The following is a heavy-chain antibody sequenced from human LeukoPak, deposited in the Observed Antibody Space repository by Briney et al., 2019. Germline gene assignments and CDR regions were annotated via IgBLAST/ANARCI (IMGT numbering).Heavy chain of an antibody. Sequence: GGSLRLSCTASGFIFDDYAMNWVRQAPGKGLEWVSGISWNSGNIGYADSVKGRFTISRDNAKNSLYLEMNSLRTEDTALYYCAKTPKTYHYYYGMDVWGQGTTVTVSS. CDR1: GFIFDDYA. J-gene: IGHJ6*02. CDR2: ISWNSGNI. V-gene: IGHV3-9*01. CDR3: AKTPKTYHYYYGMDV.